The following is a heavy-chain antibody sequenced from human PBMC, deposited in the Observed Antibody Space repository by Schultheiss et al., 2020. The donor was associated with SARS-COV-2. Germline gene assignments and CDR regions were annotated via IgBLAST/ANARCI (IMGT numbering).Heavy chain of an antibody. CDR2: ISYDGSNK. D-gene: IGHD4-17*01. V-gene: IGHV3-30*04. J-gene: IGHJ4*02. CDR1: GFTFSSYE. CDR3: ARASTTVTTNDY. Sequence: GGSLRLSCAASGFTFSSYEMNWVRQAPGKGLEWVAVISYDGSNKYYADSVKGRFTISRDNAKNSLYLQMNSLRAEDTAVYYCARASTTVTTNDYWGQGALVTVSS.